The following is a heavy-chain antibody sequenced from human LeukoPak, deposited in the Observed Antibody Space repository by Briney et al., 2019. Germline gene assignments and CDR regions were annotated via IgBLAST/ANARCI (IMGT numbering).Heavy chain of an antibody. J-gene: IGHJ4*02. D-gene: IGHD2-2*01. V-gene: IGHV3-23*01. CDR2: TSGSGYTP. Sequence: HTGGSLRLSCAASGFTFSDYAMTWVRQAPGKGLDWVSTTSGSGYTPYYTDSVKGRFTISRDNSKNTLFLQMNSLRVKDTAVYYCVKDRGYCSSSSCYGFDYWGQGTLVTVSS. CDR3: VKDRGYCSSSSCYGFDY. CDR1: GFTFSDYA.